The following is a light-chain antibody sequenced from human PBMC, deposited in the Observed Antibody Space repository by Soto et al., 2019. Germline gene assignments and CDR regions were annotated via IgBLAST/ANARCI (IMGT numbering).Light chain of an antibody. V-gene: IGKV1-39*01. J-gene: IGKJ2*01. Sequence: DIQMTQSPSSLSASVGDRVTITCRASQNIFSYLSWYQHKPGKAPELLIYAASSLQSGVPSRFSGSGSGTDFALTISSLQPEDFATFYCQQSYCVPHTFGQGTKLEI. CDR1: QNIFSY. CDR3: QQSYCVPHT. CDR2: AAS.